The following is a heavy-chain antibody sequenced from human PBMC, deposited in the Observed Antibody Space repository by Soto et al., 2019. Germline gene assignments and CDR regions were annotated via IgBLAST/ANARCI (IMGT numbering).Heavy chain of an antibody. J-gene: IGHJ6*03. CDR3: SKFCYYYMDG. V-gene: IGHV3-23*01. CDR1: GFTFSNYV. CDR2: ISGSGGIT. Sequence: EVQLLESGGGLVQPGGSLRLSCVASGFTFSNYVMSWVRQAPGKGLEWVSGISGSGGITFYADSVKGRVTISRDNSKNTLYLQMNSLRAEDTAIYYCSKFCYYYMDGWGKGTTVTVSS.